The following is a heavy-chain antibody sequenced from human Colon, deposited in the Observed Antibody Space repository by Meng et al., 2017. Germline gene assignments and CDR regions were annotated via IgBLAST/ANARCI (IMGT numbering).Heavy chain of an antibody. J-gene: IGHJ4*02. Sequence: QEQVVGSGGGLVKPGVTLGLFCAASRFTFRDYYTSWIRQAPGKGLEWISYIDSDSTTYYADSVKGRFTISRDNAKKSLYLQMSSLRVEDTAVYYCAGGKSGFDYWGQGALVTVSS. D-gene: IGHD2-15*01. CDR2: IDSDSTT. V-gene: IGHV3-11*01. CDR3: AGGKSGFDY. CDR1: RFTFRDYY.